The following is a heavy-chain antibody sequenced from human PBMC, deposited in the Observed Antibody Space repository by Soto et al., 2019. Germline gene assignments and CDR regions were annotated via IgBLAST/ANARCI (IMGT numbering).Heavy chain of an antibody. CDR2: VSGTGGSA. J-gene: IGHJ4*02. D-gene: IGHD4-17*01. V-gene: IGHV3-23*01. CDR1: GFTFSSYA. CDR3: ARGSAYSDHDFEY. Sequence: EVQLLESGGGLVRPGGSPRLSCAASGFTFSSYAMTWVRQAPGKGLEWVSGVSGTGGSAYYADSVKGRFTISRDKSTNTLYVHMNSLRAEDTAVYYCARGSAYSDHDFEYWGQGTLVTVSS.